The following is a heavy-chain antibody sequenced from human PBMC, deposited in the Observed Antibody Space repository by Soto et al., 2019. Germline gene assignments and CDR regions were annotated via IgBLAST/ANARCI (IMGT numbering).Heavy chain of an antibody. D-gene: IGHD6-19*01. V-gene: IGHV3-7*01. CDR3: ARNRGWEMLDY. J-gene: IGHJ4*02. CDR2: INIDGTEK. CDR1: GFTFTHYW. Sequence: EVQLVESGGALVQPGGSLRLSCATSGFTFTHYWMNWVRQAPGKGLEWVANINIDGTEKYYGDSVKGRFTISRDNAKNSLYLQMDSLRDEEMAVYYCARNRGWEMLDYWGQGTLVTVSS.